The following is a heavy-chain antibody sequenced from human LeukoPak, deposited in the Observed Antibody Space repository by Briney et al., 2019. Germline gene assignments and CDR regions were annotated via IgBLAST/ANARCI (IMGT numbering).Heavy chain of an antibody. CDR1: GGSISSYY. Sequence: PSETLSLTCTGFGGSISSYYWSWIRQPPGKGLEWIGYIYYSGSTNYNPSLKSRVTISVDTSKNQFSLKLSSVTAADTAVYYCARDWPMVRGGGAFDIWGQGTMVTVSS. J-gene: IGHJ3*02. D-gene: IGHD3-10*01. V-gene: IGHV4-59*01. CDR3: ARDWPMVRGGGAFDI. CDR2: IYYSGST.